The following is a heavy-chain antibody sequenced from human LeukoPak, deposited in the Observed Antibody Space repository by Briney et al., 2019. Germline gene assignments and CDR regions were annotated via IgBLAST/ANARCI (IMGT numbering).Heavy chain of an antibody. Sequence: SVKVSCKASGGTFSSYAISWVRQAPGQGLEWMGRIIPIFVTANYAQKFQGRATITTDESTSTAYMELSSLRSEDTAVYYCARGKYSGWSIFPDYWGQGTLVTVSS. CDR3: ARGKYSGWSIFPDY. J-gene: IGHJ4*02. V-gene: IGHV1-69*05. D-gene: IGHD6-19*01. CDR1: GGTFSSYA. CDR2: IIPIFVTA.